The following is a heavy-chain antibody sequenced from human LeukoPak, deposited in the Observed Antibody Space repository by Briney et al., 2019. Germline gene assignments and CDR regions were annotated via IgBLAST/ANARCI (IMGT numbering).Heavy chain of an antibody. CDR1: GFSFSSYN. CDR3: ARDPEGFGATYFDY. D-gene: IGHD3-16*01. Sequence: GGSLRLSCVASGFSFSSYNMNWVRQAPGKGLEWVSSISRSASNIYYADSVKGRFTISRDNAKNSFYLQMNSLRAEDTAVFYCARDPEGFGATYFDYWGQGTHVTVSS. V-gene: IGHV3-21*01. CDR2: ISRSASNI. J-gene: IGHJ4*02.